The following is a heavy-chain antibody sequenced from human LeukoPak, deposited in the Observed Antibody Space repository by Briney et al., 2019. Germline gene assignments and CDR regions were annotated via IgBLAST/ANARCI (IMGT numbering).Heavy chain of an antibody. Sequence: PSETLSLTCAVYGGSFSGYYWSWIRQPPGKGLEWIGEINHSGSTNYNPSLKSRVTISVDTSKNQFSLKLSSVTAADTAVYYCARGRYSYQRCFDYWGQGTLVTVSS. CDR3: ARGRYSYQRCFDY. D-gene: IGHD5-18*01. J-gene: IGHJ4*02. V-gene: IGHV4-34*01. CDR2: INHSGST. CDR1: GGSFSGYY.